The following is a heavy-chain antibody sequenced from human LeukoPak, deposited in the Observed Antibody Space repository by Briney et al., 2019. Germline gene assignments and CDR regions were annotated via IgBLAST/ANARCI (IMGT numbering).Heavy chain of an antibody. Sequence: ASVKVSCKASGYTFTSYDINWVRQATGQGLEWMGWMSPNSDNAGYAQKFQGRVTFTRDTSISTAYMELRSLTSEDTAVYYCARDYGGSSGWFDPWGQGTLVTVSS. CDR3: ARDYGGSSGWFDP. CDR1: GYTFTSYD. J-gene: IGHJ5*02. CDR2: MSPNSDNA. D-gene: IGHD4-23*01. V-gene: IGHV1-8*01.